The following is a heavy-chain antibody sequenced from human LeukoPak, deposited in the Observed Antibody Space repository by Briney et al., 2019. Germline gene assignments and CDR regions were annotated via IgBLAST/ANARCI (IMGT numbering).Heavy chain of an antibody. Sequence: ASVKVSCKASGGTFSSYAISWVRQAPGQGLEWMGGIIPIFGTANYAQKFQGRVTITADESTSTAYMELSSLRSEDTAVYYCASDRSGTSLPYYYGMDVWGQGTTVTVSS. CDR3: ASDRSGTSLPYYYGMDV. CDR2: IIPIFGTA. D-gene: IGHD1-26*01. V-gene: IGHV1-69*01. CDR1: GGTFSSYA. J-gene: IGHJ6*02.